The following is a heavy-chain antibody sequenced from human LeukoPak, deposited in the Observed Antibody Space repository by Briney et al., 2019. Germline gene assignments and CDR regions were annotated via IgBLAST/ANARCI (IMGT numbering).Heavy chain of an antibody. CDR2: ISSSSSYT. D-gene: IGHD6-13*01. CDR3: ARDLSSGLYHDY. V-gene: IGHV3-21*01. CDR1: GFTFSSYG. Sequence: PGGSLRLSCAASGFTFSSYGMHWVRQAPGKGLEWVSSISSSSSYTYYADSVKGRFTISRDNAKNSLYLQMNSLRAEDTAVYYCARDLSSGLYHDYWGQGTLVTVSS. J-gene: IGHJ4*02.